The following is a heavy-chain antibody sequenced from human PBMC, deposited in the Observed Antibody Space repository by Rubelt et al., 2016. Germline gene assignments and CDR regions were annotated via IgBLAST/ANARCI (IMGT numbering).Heavy chain of an antibody. J-gene: IGHJ4*02. V-gene: IGHV4-59*08. CDR3: ARISGYFDY. CDR1: GGSISSYY. Sequence: QVQLQESGPGLVKPSETLSLTCTVSGGSISSYYWSWIRQPPGKGLEWIGYIYYSGSTNYNPSLKSRVTVSVDTARNQFSRKLSSVTGADTAVYYWARISGYFDYWGQGTLVTVSS. CDR2: IYYSGST.